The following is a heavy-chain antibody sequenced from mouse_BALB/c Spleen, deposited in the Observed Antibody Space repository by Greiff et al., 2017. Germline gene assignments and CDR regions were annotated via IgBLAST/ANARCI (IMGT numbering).Heavy chain of an antibody. V-gene: IGHV5-6-5*01. Sequence: VESGGGLVKPGGSLKLSCAASGFTFSSYAMSWVRQTPEKRLEWVASISSGGSTYYPDSVKGRFTISRDNARNILYLQMSSLRSEDTAMYYCAIDYDGAYWGQGTLVTVSA. CDR3: AIDYDGAY. CDR2: ISSGGST. J-gene: IGHJ3*01. CDR1: GFTFSSYA. D-gene: IGHD2-4*01.